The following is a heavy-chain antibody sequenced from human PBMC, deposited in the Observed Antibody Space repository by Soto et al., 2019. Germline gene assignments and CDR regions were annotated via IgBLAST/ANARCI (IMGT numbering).Heavy chain of an antibody. CDR3: ARGRGMATILYY. D-gene: IGHD5-12*01. V-gene: IGHV1-69*02. J-gene: IGHJ4*02. CDR2: IIPILGIA. Sequence: QVQLVQSGAEVKKPGSSVKVSCKASGGTFSSYTISWVRQAPGQGLEWMGRIIPILGIANYAQKFQGRVXIXAXXSTSTAYMELSSLRSEDTAVYYCARGRGMATILYYWGQGTLVTVSS. CDR1: GGTFSSYT.